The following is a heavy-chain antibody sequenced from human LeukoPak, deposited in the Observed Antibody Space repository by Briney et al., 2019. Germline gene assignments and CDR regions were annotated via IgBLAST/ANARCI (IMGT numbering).Heavy chain of an antibody. CDR2: ISGSGGST. Sequence: GGSLRLSCAVSGVTFSSYAMSWVRQAPGKGLEWVSAISGSGGSTYYADSVKGRFTISRDNSKNTLYLQMNSLRAEDTAVYYCASESYCSSTSCYWKSLYYFDYWGQGTLVTVSS. V-gene: IGHV3-23*01. CDR3: ASESYCSSTSCYWKSLYYFDY. D-gene: IGHD2-2*01. CDR1: GVTFSSYA. J-gene: IGHJ4*02.